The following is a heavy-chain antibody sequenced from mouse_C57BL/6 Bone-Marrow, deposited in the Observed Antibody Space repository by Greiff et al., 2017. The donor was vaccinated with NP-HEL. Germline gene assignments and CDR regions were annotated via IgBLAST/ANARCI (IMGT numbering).Heavy chain of an antibody. CDR1: GYSITGDY. Sequence: VQLKESGPGLAKPSQTLSLTCSVTGYSITGDYWNWIRKFPGNKLEYMGYISYSGSTYYNPSLKSRISITRDTSKNQYYLQLNSVTTEDTATYYCARDGYYPFDYWGQGTTLTVSS. CDR3: ARDGYYPFDY. V-gene: IGHV3-8*01. J-gene: IGHJ2*01. CDR2: ISYSGST. D-gene: IGHD2-3*01.